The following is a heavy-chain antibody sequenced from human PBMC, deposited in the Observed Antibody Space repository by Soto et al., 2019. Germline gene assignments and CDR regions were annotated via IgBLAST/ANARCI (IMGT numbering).Heavy chain of an antibody. V-gene: IGHV4-4*02. CDR1: GDSINNKNW. CDR2: IYHTGRS. Sequence: QVQLQESGPGLVKPSGTLSLTCSVSGDSINNKNWWTWLRQPPGKRLEWIGDIYHTGRSSYNPSLTSRVTMSVAKSKNPFSLRLTSVTAADMAVYYCARVEVPESSRWHPCDPWGQGTLVTVSS. J-gene: IGHJ5*02. D-gene: IGHD6-13*01. CDR3: ARVEVPESSRWHPCDP.